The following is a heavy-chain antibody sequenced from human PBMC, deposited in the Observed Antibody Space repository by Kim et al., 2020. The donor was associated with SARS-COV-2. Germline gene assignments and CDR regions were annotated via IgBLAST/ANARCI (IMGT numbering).Heavy chain of an antibody. V-gene: IGHV1-46*01. CDR2: ST. D-gene: IGHD1-26*01. CDR3: ARDLVGAWGH. Sequence: STSDSQKFQGRVTMTGDTSTSTVYMELSSLRSEDTAVYYCARDLVGAWGHWGQGTLVTVSS. J-gene: IGHJ4*02.